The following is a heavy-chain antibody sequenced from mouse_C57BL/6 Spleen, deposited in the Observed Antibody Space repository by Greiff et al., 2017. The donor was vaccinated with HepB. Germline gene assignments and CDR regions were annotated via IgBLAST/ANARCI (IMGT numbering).Heavy chain of an antibody. Sequence: QVQLQQSGPGLVQPSQSLSITCTVSGFSLTSYGVHWVRQSPGKGLEWLGVIWSGGSTDYNAAFISRLSISKDNSKSQVFFKMNSLQADDTAIYYCARRYYYRDAMDYWGQGTSVTVSS. J-gene: IGHJ4*01. V-gene: IGHV2-2*01. D-gene: IGHD2-14*01. CDR2: IWSGGST. CDR1: GFSLTSYG. CDR3: ARRYYYRDAMDY.